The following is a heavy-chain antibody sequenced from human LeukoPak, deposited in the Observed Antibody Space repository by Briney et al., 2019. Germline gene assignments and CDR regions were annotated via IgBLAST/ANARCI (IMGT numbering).Heavy chain of an antibody. D-gene: IGHD6-19*01. Sequence: PSETLSLTCAVYGGSFSGYYWSWIRQPPGKGLERIGEINHSGSTNYNPSLKSRVTISVDTSKNQFSLKLSSVTAADTAVYYCARGHIAVAGTASDYWGQGTLVTVSS. CDR1: GGSFSGYY. CDR3: ARGHIAVAGTASDY. V-gene: IGHV4-34*01. J-gene: IGHJ4*02. CDR2: INHSGST.